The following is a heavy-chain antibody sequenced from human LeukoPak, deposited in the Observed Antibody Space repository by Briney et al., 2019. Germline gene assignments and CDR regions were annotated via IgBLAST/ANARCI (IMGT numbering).Heavy chain of an antibody. V-gene: IGHV1-18*01. J-gene: IGHJ4*02. Sequence: ASVKVFCKASGGTFSSYGISWVRQAPGQGLEWMGWISAYNGNTNYAQRLQGRVTMTTDTSTSTAYMELRSLTSDDTAVYYCARVPSGGPSDYWGQGTLVTVSS. CDR2: ISAYNGNT. CDR1: GGTFSSYG. CDR3: ARVPSGGPSDY. D-gene: IGHD2-15*01.